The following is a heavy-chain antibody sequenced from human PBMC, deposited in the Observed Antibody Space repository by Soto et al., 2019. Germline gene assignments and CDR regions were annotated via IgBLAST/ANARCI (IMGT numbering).Heavy chain of an antibody. J-gene: IGHJ6*02. Sequence: QVQLMQSGGGLVKPGGSLRISCAASGSMFSDYYMTWIRQTPVKGLEWVAYISTASDTTYVDSVRGRFTIYRDNARNSLYLKMNSLRAEDSAVYFCARGHYTMDVWGQGTTVTVS. CDR1: GSMFSDYY. V-gene: IGHV3-11*03. CDR3: ARGHYTMDV. CDR2: ISTASDT.